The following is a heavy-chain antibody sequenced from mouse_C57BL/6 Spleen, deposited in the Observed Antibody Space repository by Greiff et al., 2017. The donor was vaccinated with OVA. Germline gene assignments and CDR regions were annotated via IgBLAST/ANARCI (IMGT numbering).Heavy chain of an antibody. J-gene: IGHJ3*01. CDR3: ARNYYYGSSGFAY. CDR2: IDPSDSYT. CDR1: GYTFTSYW. D-gene: IGHD1-1*01. V-gene: IGHV1-50*01. Sequence: VQLQQPGAELVKPGASVKLSCKASGYTFTSYWMQWVKQRPGQGLEWIGEIDPSDSYTNYNQKFKGKATLTVDTSSSTAYMQLSSLTSEDSAVYYCARNYYYGSSGFAYWGQGTLVTVSA.